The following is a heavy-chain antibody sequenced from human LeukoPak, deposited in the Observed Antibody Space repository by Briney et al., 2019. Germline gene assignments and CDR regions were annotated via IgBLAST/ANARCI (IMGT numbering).Heavy chain of an antibody. D-gene: IGHD3-3*01. CDR1: GGSISSYY. CDR3: ASRPVLRFLEWSL. V-gene: IGHV4-59*12. J-gene: IGHJ4*02. CDR2: IYYSGST. Sequence: SETLSLTCTVSGGSISSYYWSWIRQPPGKGLEWIGYIYYSGSTNYNPSLKSRVTISVDTSKNQFSLKLSSVTAADTAVYYCASRPVLRFLEWSLWGQGTLVTVSS.